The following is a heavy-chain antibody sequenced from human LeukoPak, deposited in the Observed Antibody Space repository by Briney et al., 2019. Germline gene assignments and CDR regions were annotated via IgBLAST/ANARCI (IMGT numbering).Heavy chain of an antibody. J-gene: IGHJ2*01. CDR3: ARDGRPSPQLGATEWYFDL. V-gene: IGHV4-61*02. CDR1: GGSISSGSYY. Sequence: TSQTLSLTCTVSGGSISSGSYYWSWIRQPAGKGLEWIGRICTSGSTNYNPSLKSRVTISVDTSKNQFSLKLSSVTAADTAVYYCARDGRPSPQLGATEWYFDLWGRGTLVTVSS. CDR2: ICTSGST. D-gene: IGHD1-26*01.